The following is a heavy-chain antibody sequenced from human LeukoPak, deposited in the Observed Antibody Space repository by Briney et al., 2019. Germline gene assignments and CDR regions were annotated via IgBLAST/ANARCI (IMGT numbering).Heavy chain of an antibody. CDR3: ARGGAPYYDFWSGYFEFDY. D-gene: IGHD3-3*01. CDR1: GYTFTSYD. CDR2: MNPNSGNT. V-gene: IGHV1-8*01. Sequence: ASVKVSCKASGYTFTSYDINWVRQATGQGLEWMGWMNPNSGNTGYAQKFQGRVTMTRNTSMSTAYMELSSLRSEDTAVYYCARGGAPYYDFWSGYFEFDYWGQGTLVTVSS. J-gene: IGHJ4*02.